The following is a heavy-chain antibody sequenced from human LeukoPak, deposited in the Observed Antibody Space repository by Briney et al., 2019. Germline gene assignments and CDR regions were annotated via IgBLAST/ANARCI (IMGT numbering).Heavy chain of an antibody. V-gene: IGHV3-23*01. CDR2: ISGSGGST. J-gene: IGHJ4*02. Sequence: PGRSLRLSCAASGFTFSSYAMSWVRQAPGKGLEWVSAISGSGGSTYYADSVKGRFTISRDNSKNTLYLQMNSLRAEDTAVYYCAKVCDSSGYYSYRTYYYFDYWGQGTLVTVSS. D-gene: IGHD3-22*01. CDR3: AKVCDSSGYYSYRTYYYFDY. CDR1: GFTFSSYA.